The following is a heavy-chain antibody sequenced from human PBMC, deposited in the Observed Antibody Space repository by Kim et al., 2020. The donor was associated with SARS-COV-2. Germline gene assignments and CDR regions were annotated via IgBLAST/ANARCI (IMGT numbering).Heavy chain of an antibody. CDR3: ARGLSSNWYEPFDY. D-gene: IGHD6-13*01. J-gene: IGHJ4*02. Sequence: QKFQGRVTMTRNNSISTAYMELSSLRSEDTAVYYCARGLSSNWYEPFDYWGQGTLVTVSS. V-gene: IGHV1-8*01.